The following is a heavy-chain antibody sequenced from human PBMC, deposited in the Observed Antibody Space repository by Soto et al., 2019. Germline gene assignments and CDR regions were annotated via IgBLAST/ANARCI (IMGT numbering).Heavy chain of an antibody. D-gene: IGHD3-22*01. V-gene: IGHV4-31*03. CDR2: IYYSGST. J-gene: IGHJ6*02. CDR3: ARGEYYDSSGYYDYYYYYGMDV. CDR1: GGSISSGGYY. Sequence: PSETLSLTCTVSGGSISSGGYYWSWIRQHPGKGLEWIGYIYYSGSTYYNPPLKSRVTISVDTSKNQFSLKLSSVTAADTAVYYCARGEYYDSSGYYDYYYYYGMDVWGQGTTVTVSS.